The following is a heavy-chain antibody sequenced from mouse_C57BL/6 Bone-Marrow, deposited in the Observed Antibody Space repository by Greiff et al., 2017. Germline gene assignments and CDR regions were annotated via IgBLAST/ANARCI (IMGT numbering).Heavy chain of an antibody. CDR2: IYPGGGYT. CDR1: GYTFTNYW. V-gene: IGHV1-63*01. D-gene: IGHD1-1*02. J-gene: IGHJ4*01. Sequence: QVQLQQSGAELVRPGTSVKMSCKASGYTFTNYWIGWAKQRPGHGLEWIGDIYPGGGYTNYNEKFKGKATLTADKSSSTAYMQFSSLTSEDSALYYCARKLSYAMDYWGQGTSVTVSS. CDR3: ARKLSYAMDY.